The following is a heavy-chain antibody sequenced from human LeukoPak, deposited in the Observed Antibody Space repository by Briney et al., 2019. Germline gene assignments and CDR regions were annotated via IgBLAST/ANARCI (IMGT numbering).Heavy chain of an antibody. J-gene: IGHJ3*02. Sequence: SVKVSCKASGGTFSSYAISWVRQAPGQGLEWMGGIIPIFGTANYAQKFQGRVTITAEESTSTAYMELSSLSSEDTAVYYCARVPPSSGWYDRRAFDIWGQGTMVTVSS. CDR3: ARVPPSSGWYDRRAFDI. V-gene: IGHV1-69*13. CDR1: GGTFSSYA. D-gene: IGHD6-19*01. CDR2: IIPIFGTA.